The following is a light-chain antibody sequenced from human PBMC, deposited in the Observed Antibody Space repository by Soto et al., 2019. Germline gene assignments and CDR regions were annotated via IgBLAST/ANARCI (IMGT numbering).Light chain of an antibody. Sequence: EIVLTQSPGTLSLSPGERATLSCRASQSVNNNYLAWYQQKPGQDPRLLIYGESGRATGIPDRFSGSGSGTDFTFTISRLEPEDCAVYYCQQYGSSQYTFGQGTKLEIK. J-gene: IGKJ2*01. CDR1: QSVNNNY. CDR2: GES. CDR3: QQYGSSQYT. V-gene: IGKV3-20*01.